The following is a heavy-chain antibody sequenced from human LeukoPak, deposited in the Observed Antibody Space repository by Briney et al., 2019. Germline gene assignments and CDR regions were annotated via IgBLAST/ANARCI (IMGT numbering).Heavy chain of an antibody. D-gene: IGHD2-15*01. J-gene: IGHJ4*02. CDR3: AKDRGYCSGVNCYRFDY. CDR1: GFTFSNYA. Sequence: PGGSLRLSCAASGFTFSNYAMSWVRQAPGKGLEWVSAISGSGGSTYFADSVKGRFTISRDNSNNTLYLQMNSPRAEDTAVYYCAKDRGYCSGVNCYRFDYWGQGTLVTVSS. CDR2: ISGSGGST. V-gene: IGHV3-23*01.